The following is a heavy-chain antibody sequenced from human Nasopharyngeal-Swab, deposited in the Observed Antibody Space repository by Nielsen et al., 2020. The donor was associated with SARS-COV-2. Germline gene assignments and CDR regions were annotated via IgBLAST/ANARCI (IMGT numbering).Heavy chain of an antibody. Sequence: GESLKISCAASGFTFSSYRMSWVRQAPGKGLEWVSNINQSGSEKYYVDSVKGRFTISRDNAKNSLYLQMNRLRAEDTSVYYCARYLFGRYCSSTSCRGWFDPWGQGTLVTVSS. CDR2: INQSGSEK. V-gene: IGHV3-7*01. CDR1: GFTFSSYR. J-gene: IGHJ5*02. D-gene: IGHD2-2*01. CDR3: ARYLFGRYCSSTSCRGWFDP.